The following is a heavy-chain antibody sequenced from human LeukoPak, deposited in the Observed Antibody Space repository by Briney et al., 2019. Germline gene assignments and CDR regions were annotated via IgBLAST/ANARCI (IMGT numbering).Heavy chain of an antibody. Sequence: GGSLRLSCAASGFTFSNYAMNWVRQAPGKGLEWVSSISGSGSSTYYADSVKGRFTISRDNAKNSLYLQMNSLRAEDTAVYFCAKGLWAAVGTDLHSWGQGTLVTVSS. J-gene: IGHJ4*02. CDR3: AKGLWAAVGTDLHS. V-gene: IGHV3-23*01. CDR2: ISGSGSST. D-gene: IGHD6-13*01. CDR1: GFTFSNYA.